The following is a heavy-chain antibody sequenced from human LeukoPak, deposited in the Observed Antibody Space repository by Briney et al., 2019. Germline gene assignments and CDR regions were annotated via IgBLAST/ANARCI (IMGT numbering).Heavy chain of an antibody. D-gene: IGHD2-2*01. V-gene: IGHV3-33*01. Sequence: GGSLRLSCAASGFTFSSYGMHWVRQAPGKGLEWVAVIWYDGSNKYYADSVKGRFTISRDNSKNTLYLQVNSLRAEDTAVYYCARVGRRKDIVVVPAANPLDYWGQGTLVTVSS. CDR3: ARVGRRKDIVVVPAANPLDY. J-gene: IGHJ4*02. CDR2: IWYDGSNK. CDR1: GFTFSSYG.